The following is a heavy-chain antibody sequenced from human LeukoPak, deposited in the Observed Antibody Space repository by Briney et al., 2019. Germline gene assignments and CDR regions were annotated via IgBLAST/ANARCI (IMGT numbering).Heavy chain of an antibody. D-gene: IGHD1-26*01. CDR2: IKQDGSEK. CDR1: GFTLSNYW. J-gene: IGHJ6*03. Sequence: GGSLRLSCAASGFTLSNYWMSWVRQAPGKGLEWVANIKQDGSEKYYVDSVKGRFTISRDNAKNSLYLQMNSLRAEDTAVYYCARDPYSGTYSDYYYYYMDVWGKGTTVTVSS. V-gene: IGHV3-7*01. CDR3: ARDPYSGTYSDYYYYYMDV.